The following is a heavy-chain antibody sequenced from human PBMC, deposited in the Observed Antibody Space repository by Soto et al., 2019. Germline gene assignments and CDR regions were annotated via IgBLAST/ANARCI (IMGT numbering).Heavy chain of an antibody. J-gene: IGHJ6*02. CDR3: APLSFSLSGHYGIHV. CDR1: GYSVSSSDYY. V-gene: IGHV4-39*01. CDR2: MLYSGLT. Sequence: SETLSLTCSVSGYSVSSSDYYWAWIRQPPGKGLEWIGSMLYSGLTYYNPSLKSRVTLSVDTSKNQFSVRLNSVTASDTAVYYCAPLSFSLSGHYGIHVWGQGATVTVSS. D-gene: IGHD3-3*01.